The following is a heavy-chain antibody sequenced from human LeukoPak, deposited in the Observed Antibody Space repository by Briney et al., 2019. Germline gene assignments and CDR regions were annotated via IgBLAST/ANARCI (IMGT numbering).Heavy chain of an antibody. CDR3: ARDQDGLGLVVPAAALGGPDY. J-gene: IGHJ4*02. CDR1: GFTFSSYS. Sequence: PGGSLRLSCAASGFTFSSYSMNWVRQAPGKGLEWVSSISSSSSYIYYADSVKGRFTISRDNAKNSLYLQMNSLRAEDTAVYYCARDQDGLGLVVPAAALGGPDYWGQGTLVTVSS. V-gene: IGHV3-21*01. CDR2: ISSSSSYI. D-gene: IGHD2-2*01.